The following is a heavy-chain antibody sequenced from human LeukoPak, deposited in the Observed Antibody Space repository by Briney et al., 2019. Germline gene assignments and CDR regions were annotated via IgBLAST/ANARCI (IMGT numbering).Heavy chain of an antibody. V-gene: IGHV3-73*01. Sequence: GGSLRLSCAASGFTFSGSAMHWVRQASGKGLEWVGRIRSKANSYATAYAASVKGRFTISRDDSKNTAYLQMNNLKTEDTAVYYCTRRSTISAPDYWGQGTLVTVSS. CDR2: IRSKANSYAT. CDR3: TRRSTISAPDY. J-gene: IGHJ4*02. D-gene: IGHD3-9*01. CDR1: GFTFSGSA.